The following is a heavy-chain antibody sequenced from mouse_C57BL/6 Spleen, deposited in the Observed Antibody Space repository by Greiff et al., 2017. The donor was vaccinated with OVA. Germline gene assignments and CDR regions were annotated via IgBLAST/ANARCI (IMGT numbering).Heavy chain of an antibody. V-gene: IGHV3-6*01. Sequence: DVKLVESGPGLVEPSQSLSLTCSVTGYSITSGYYWNWIRQFPGNKLEWMGYISYDGSNNYNPSLKNRISITRDTSKNQFFLKLNSVTTEDTATYYCAKGNYYGSRGYAMDYWGQGTSVTVSS. CDR1: GYSITSGYY. J-gene: IGHJ4*01. CDR2: ISYDGSN. D-gene: IGHD1-1*01. CDR3: AKGNYYGSRGYAMDY.